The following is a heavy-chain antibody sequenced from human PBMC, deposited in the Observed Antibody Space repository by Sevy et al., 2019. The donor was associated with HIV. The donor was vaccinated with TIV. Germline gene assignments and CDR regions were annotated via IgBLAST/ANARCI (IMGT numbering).Heavy chain of an antibody. J-gene: IGHJ6*03. CDR2: IKSKTDGGTT. Sequence: GGSLRLSCAASGFTFSNAWMSWVRQAPGKGREWGVRIKSKTDGGTTDYAAPVKGRFTISRDDSKKTLSLHMNSLKTAATAVYYCTTLPSIVGATILSDYYYYYYMDVWGKGTTVTVSS. CDR3: TTLPSIVGATILSDYYYYYYMDV. V-gene: IGHV3-15*01. CDR1: GFTFSNAW. D-gene: IGHD1-26*01.